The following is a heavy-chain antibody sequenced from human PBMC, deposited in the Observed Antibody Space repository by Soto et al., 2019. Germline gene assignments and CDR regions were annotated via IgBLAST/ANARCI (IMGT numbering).Heavy chain of an antibody. CDR2: IYPGDSDT. V-gene: IGHV5-51*01. J-gene: IGHJ6*02. D-gene: IGHD6-6*01. CDR3: ATSNNSSSRYYYYYYGMDV. CDR1: GYSFTSYW. Sequence: GESLKISCKGSGYSFTSYWIGWVPQIPGQGPEWMGIIYPGDSDTRYSPSCQGQVTLSADKSISTAYLQWSSLKASDTAMYYCATSNNSSSRYYYYYYGMDVWGQGTTVTVS.